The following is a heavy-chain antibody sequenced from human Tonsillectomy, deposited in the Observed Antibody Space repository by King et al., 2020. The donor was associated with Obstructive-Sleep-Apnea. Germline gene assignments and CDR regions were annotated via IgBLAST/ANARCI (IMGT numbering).Heavy chain of an antibody. Sequence: VQLVESGGDLIQPGESLRLSCAASGFTFTNHWMHWVRQAPGKGLVWVSRINGDESITNYADSVKGRFTISRDNAKNTLYLQMSSLRAEDTAVYFCARRAEYSSSNDAFDIWDQGTVVSVFS. CDR3: ARRAEYSSSNDAFDI. V-gene: IGHV3-74*01. CDR2: INGDESIT. CDR1: GFTFTNHW. D-gene: IGHD4-11*01. J-gene: IGHJ3*02.